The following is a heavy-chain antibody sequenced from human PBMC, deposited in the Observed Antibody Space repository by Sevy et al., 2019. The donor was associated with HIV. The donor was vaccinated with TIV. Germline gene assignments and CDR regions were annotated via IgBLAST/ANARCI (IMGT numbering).Heavy chain of an antibody. J-gene: IGHJ4*02. D-gene: IGHD5-12*01. V-gene: IGHV4-61*02. CDR2: IYASGST. Sequence: SETLSLTCSVSGGSISSETYDWNWIRQPAGKGLEWIGRIYASGSTNYNPSLKSRVTISVDTSTTNFSLELNSVTAADTAVYYCARGAPPVDWLQFSRAFDYWGQGSLVTVSS. CDR1: GGSISSETYD. CDR3: ARGAPPVDWLQFSRAFDY.